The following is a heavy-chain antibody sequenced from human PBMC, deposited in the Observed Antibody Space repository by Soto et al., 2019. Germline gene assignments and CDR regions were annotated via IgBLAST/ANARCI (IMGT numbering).Heavy chain of an antibody. J-gene: IGHJ6*02. CDR3: ARTRYDSSGHNGDYYYYYGMDV. D-gene: IGHD3-22*01. CDR1: GGTFSSYA. Sequence: ASVKVSCKASGGTFSSYAISWVRQAPGQGLEWMGGIIPIFGTANYAQKFQGRGTITADESTSTAYMELSSLRSEDTAVYYCARTRYDSSGHNGDYYYYYGMDVWGQGTTVTVSS. V-gene: IGHV1-69*13. CDR2: IIPIFGTA.